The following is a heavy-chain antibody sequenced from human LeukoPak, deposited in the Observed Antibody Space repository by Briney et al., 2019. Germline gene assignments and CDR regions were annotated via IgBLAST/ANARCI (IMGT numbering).Heavy chain of an antibody. V-gene: IGHV4-30-4*01. D-gene: IGHD5-24*01. CDR1: GGSISSGDYY. CDR3: ASSRLQSPVDY. CDR2: IYYSGST. Sequence: SETLSLTCTVSGGSISSGDYYWSWIRQPPGTGLEWIGYIYYSGSTYYNPSLKSRVTISVDTSKNQFSLKLSSVTAADTAVYYCASSRLQSPVDYWGQGTLVTVSS. J-gene: IGHJ4*02.